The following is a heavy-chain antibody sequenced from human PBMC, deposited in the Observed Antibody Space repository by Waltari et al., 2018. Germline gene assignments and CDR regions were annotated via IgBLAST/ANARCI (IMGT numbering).Heavy chain of an antibody. V-gene: IGHV4-61*09. CDR3: ARVSPKIAARPGYYGMDV. J-gene: IGHJ6*02. CDR1: GGSISSGSYY. CDR2: IYTSGST. Sequence: QEQLQESGPGLVKPSQTLSLTCTVSGGSISSGSYYWSWIRQPAGKGLEWIGYIYTSGSTNYNPSLKSRVTISVDTSKNQFSLKLSSVTAADTAVYYCARVSPKIAARPGYYGMDVWGQGTTVTVSS. D-gene: IGHD6-6*01.